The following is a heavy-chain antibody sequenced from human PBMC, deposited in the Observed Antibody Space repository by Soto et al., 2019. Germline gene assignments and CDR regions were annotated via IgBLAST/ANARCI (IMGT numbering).Heavy chain of an antibody. Sequence: ASVKVSCKASGYSFATYGFSWVRQAPGQGLECVGWISAHNGDTHYSQKFQGRVTLTTGTSTNTGYMELRSLTSDDTAVYFCATEPIYYNDGSGYYPLGHWGQGTLVTVPQ. J-gene: IGHJ4*02. CDR2: ISAHNGDT. D-gene: IGHD3-22*01. CDR1: GYSFATYG. V-gene: IGHV1-18*04. CDR3: ATEPIYYNDGSGYYPLGH.